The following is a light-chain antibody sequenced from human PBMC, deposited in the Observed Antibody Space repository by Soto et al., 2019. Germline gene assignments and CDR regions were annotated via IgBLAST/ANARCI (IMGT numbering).Light chain of an antibody. V-gene: IGKV3D-20*02. J-gene: IGKJ5*01. Sequence: EIVLTQSPGTLSLSPGERATLSCRASQSVSRTYLAWYQQKPVQAPRLLIYATSSRATGIPDRFSGSGSGTDFTLTISRLEPEDFAVYYCQQRSNWPITFGQGTRLEIK. CDR2: ATS. CDR3: QQRSNWPIT. CDR1: QSVSRTY.